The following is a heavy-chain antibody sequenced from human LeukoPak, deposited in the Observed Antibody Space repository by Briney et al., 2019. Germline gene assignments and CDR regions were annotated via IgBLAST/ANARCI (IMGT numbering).Heavy chain of an antibody. CDR1: GGSISSGGYS. CDR2: IYHNGNT. CDR3: ASGGYSYGFDY. D-gene: IGHD5-18*01. J-gene: IGHJ4*02. Sequence: SQTLSLTCAVSGGSISSGGYSWSWIRQPPGKGLEWIGYIYHNGNTYYSPSLKSRVTVSVDRSKNQLSLKLSSVTAADTAMYYCASGGYSYGFDYWGQGTLVTVSS. V-gene: IGHV4-30-2*01.